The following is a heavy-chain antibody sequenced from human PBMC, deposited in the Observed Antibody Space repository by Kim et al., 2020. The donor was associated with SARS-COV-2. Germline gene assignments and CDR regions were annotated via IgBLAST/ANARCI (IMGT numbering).Heavy chain of an antibody. D-gene: IGHD6-25*01. CDR3: ARERSISGYDHSWPNDAFDV. Sequence: GGSLRLSCAVSGFSLNNYGMHWVRQAPGKGLEWVSLISFDGNNKYYADSVKGRFTISRDTSKNMLLLEMNSLRAEDTALYYCARERSISGYDHSWPNDAFDVWGQGTLVSVSS. V-gene: IGHV3-33*05. CDR2: ISFDGNNK. J-gene: IGHJ3*01. CDR1: GFSLNNYG.